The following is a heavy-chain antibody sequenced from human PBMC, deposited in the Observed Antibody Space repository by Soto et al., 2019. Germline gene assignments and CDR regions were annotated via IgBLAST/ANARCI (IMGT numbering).Heavy chain of an antibody. CDR3: ARDTEGRGYDILTGYQHYYYGMDV. CDR1: GFTVSSNY. V-gene: IGHV3-66*01. J-gene: IGHJ6*02. D-gene: IGHD3-9*01. CDR2: IYSGGST. Sequence: PGGSLRLPCAASGFTVSSNYMSWVRQAPGKGLEWVSVIYSGGSTYYADSVKGRFTISRDNSKNMLYLQMNSLRAEDTAVYYCARDTEGRGYDILTGYQHYYYGMDVWGQGTTVTVSS.